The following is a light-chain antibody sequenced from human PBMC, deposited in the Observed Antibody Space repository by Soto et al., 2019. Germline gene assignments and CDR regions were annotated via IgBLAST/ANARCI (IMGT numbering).Light chain of an antibody. CDR3: QRYYNWPLS. J-gene: IGKJ4*01. CDR2: DTS. V-gene: IGKV3-15*01. Sequence: EVVLTESPATLSVSAGEGVTLSCRASQGIGDTLAWYQHKPGQTPRLLIYDTSARTTGVPARPSRTRSGPDFTLTVHCLQSEDFAICYCQRYYNWPLSFGGGTKV. CDR1: QGIGDT.